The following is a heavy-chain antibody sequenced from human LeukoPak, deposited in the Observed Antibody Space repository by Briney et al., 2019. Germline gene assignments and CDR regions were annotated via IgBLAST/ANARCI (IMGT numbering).Heavy chain of an antibody. D-gene: IGHD5-18*01. V-gene: IGHV3-23*01. CDR1: GFTFSSYA. CDR2: ISGSGGST. CDR3: AKDISYRGYSYGYDY. J-gene: IGHJ4*02. Sequence: GGSLRLSCAASGFTFSSYAMSWVRQAPGKGLEWVSAISGSGGSTYYADSVKGRFTISRDNAKNSLYLQMNSLRAEDTALYYCAKDISYRGYSYGYDYWGQGTLVTVSS.